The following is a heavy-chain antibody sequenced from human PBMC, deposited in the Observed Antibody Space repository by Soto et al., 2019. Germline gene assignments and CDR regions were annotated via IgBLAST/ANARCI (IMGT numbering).Heavy chain of an antibody. CDR1: GFTFSSYG. J-gene: IGHJ4*02. CDR3: ARSRSGWDFDY. D-gene: IGHD6-19*01. CDR2: IWYDGSNK. V-gene: IGHV3-33*01. Sequence: QVQLVESGGGVVQPGRSLRLSCAASGFTFSSYGMHWVRQAPGKGLEWVAVIWYDGSNKYYADSVKGRFTISRDNSKNTLYLQMNSLRAEDTVVYYWARSRSGWDFDYWGQGTLVTVSS.